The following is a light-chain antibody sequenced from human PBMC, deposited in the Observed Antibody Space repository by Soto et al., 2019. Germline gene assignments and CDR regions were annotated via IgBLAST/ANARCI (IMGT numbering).Light chain of an antibody. CDR3: QQYYSTPWT. J-gene: IGKJ1*01. V-gene: IGKV4-1*01. CDR2: WAS. Sequence: DIVMTQSPDSLAVSLGERATINCKSSQSVLYSSNNKNYLAWYQQIPGQPPKLLIYWASTRESGVPDRFSGSGSGTDFTLTISSLQAEDVAVYYCQQYYSTPWTFGHGTKVDI. CDR1: QSVLYSSNNKNY.